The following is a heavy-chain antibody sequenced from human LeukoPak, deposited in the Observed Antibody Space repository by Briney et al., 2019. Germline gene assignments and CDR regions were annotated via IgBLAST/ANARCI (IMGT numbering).Heavy chain of an antibody. Sequence: GGSLRLSCAASGFTFRSYEMNWVRQAPGKGLEWVSYISYSGSTIYYADSVKGRFTISRDNSKNTLYLQMNSLRAEDTAVYYCARVSSTVYYDTLGYWGQGTLVTVSS. CDR3: ARVSSTVYYDTLGY. CDR1: GFTFRSYE. J-gene: IGHJ4*02. CDR2: ISYSGSTI. V-gene: IGHV3-48*03. D-gene: IGHD3-22*01.